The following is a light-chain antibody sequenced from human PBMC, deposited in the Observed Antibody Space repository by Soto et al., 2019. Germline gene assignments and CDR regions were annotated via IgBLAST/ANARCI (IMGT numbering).Light chain of an antibody. CDR2: DAS. CDR3: QQYHTSPIT. V-gene: IGKV3-11*01. CDR1: QSVSSY. Sequence: PGERATLSCRASQSVSSYLAWYQQKPGQAPRLLIYDASNRATGIPARFSGSGSGTDFTLTISRLEPEDFAVYYCQQYHTSPITFGQGTRLEIK. J-gene: IGKJ5*01.